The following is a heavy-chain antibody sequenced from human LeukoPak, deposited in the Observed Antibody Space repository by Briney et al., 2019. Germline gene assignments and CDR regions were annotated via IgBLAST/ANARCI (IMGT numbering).Heavy chain of an antibody. Sequence: GASVKVSCKASGYTFTGYYMHWVRQAPGQGLEWMGIINPTGGNINYAQKFQGRVTMTRDTSTSTVYMELSSLRSEDTAVYYCARDGWFYYDSSDYSGFDYWGQGTLVTVSS. J-gene: IGHJ4*02. V-gene: IGHV1-46*01. D-gene: IGHD3-22*01. CDR2: INPTGGNI. CDR3: ARDGWFYYDSSDYSGFDY. CDR1: GYTFTGYY.